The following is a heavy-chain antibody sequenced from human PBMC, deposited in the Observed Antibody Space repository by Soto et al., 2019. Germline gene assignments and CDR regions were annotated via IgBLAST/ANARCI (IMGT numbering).Heavy chain of an antibody. V-gene: IGHV4-30-2*01. CDR1: GGSISSGCYS. CDR2: IFHSGSD. CDR3: ARDDYKDGGKNWFDP. D-gene: IGHD3-16*01. Sequence: SETLSLTWAVSGGSISSGCYSWIWIRQPQGNGVEWIGYIFHSGSDYDNPSGTNRVTISVDRSKKKLSLKLNAVTDADKAVYYCARDDYKDGGKNWFDPWGQGTLVTVSS. J-gene: IGHJ5*02.